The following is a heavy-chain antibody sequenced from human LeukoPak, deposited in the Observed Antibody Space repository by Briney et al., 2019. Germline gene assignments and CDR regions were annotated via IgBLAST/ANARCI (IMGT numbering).Heavy chain of an antibody. CDR2: IYYSGST. CDR1: GYSISSGYY. CDR3: ARLFRAAAGPNDY. V-gene: IGHV4-38-2*01. Sequence: SETLSLTCAVSGYSISSGYYWGWIRQPPGKGLEWIGSIYYSGSTYYNPSLKSRVTISVDTSKNQFSLKLSSVTAADTAVYYCARLFRAAAGPNDYWGQGTLVTVSS. D-gene: IGHD6-13*01. J-gene: IGHJ4*02.